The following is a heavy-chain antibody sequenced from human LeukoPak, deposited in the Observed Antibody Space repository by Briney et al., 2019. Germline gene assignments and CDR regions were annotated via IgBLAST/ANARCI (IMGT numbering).Heavy chain of an antibody. CDR1: GGSFSGYY. D-gene: IGHD4-17*01. Sequence: SETLSLTCAVYGGSFSGYYWSWIRQPPGKGLEWIGEINHSGSTNYNPSLKSRVTISVDTSKNQFSLKLSSVTAADTAVYYRARASTVLRAFDIWGQGTMVTVSS. CDR2: INHSGST. J-gene: IGHJ3*02. CDR3: ARASTVLRAFDI. V-gene: IGHV4-34*01.